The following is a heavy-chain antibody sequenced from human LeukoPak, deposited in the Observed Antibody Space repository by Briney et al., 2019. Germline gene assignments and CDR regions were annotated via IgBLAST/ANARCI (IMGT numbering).Heavy chain of an antibody. CDR1: GGSISSHC. D-gene: IGHD3-16*02. CDR2: IYYSGST. Sequence: SETLPLTCSVSGGSISSHCWGWIRRPPGKGLEWLGCIYYSGSTNYNPSLKSRLTISVDTSKNQFSLRLSSVTAADTAVYFCARVRGLGVISPYFDYWGQGALVTVSS. CDR3: ARVRGLGVISPYFDY. V-gene: IGHV4-59*08. J-gene: IGHJ4*02.